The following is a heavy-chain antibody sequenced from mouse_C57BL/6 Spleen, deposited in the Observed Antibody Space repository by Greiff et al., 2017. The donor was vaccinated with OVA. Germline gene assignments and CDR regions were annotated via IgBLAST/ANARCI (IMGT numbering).Heavy chain of an antibody. V-gene: IGHV5-4*01. Sequence: EVKVVESGGGLVKPGGSLKLSCAASGFTFSSYAMSWVRQTPEKRLEWVATISDGGSYTYYPDNVKGRFTISRDNAKNNLYLQMSHLKSEDTAMYYCARDNDYDDAMDYWGQGTSVTVSS. CDR1: GFTFSSYA. J-gene: IGHJ4*01. D-gene: IGHD2-4*01. CDR3: ARDNDYDDAMDY. CDR2: ISDGGSYT.